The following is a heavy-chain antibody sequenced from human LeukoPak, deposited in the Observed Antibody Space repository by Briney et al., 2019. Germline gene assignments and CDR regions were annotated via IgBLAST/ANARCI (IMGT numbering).Heavy chain of an antibody. CDR2: ISWNSGSI. CDR3: AKDLFSYYGSGSPDY. J-gene: IGHJ4*02. Sequence: SLRLSCAASGFTFSSYSMNWVRQAPGKGLEWVSGISWNSGSIGYADSVKGRFTISRDNAKNSLYLQMNSLRAEDTALYYCAKDLFSYYGSGSPDYWGQGTLVTVSS. CDR1: GFTFSSYS. V-gene: IGHV3-9*01. D-gene: IGHD3-10*01.